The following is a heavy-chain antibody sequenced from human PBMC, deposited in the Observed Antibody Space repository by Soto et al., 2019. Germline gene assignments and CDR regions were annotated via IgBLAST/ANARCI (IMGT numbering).Heavy chain of an antibody. D-gene: IGHD3-22*01. CDR1: GYSFTSYW. V-gene: IGHV5-51*01. Sequence: PGESLKISCKGSGYSFTSYWIGWVLQMPGKGLEWMGSIYGGDSDTRYSPSFQGHITISADKSINTAYLQWNNLKASDTAMYYCTRGSSALSMWFDPWGQGTLVTVSS. J-gene: IGHJ5*02. CDR3: TRGSSALSMWFDP. CDR2: IYGGDSDT.